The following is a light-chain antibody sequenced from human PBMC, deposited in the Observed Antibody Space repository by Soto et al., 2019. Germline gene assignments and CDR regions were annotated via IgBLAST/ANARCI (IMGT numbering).Light chain of an antibody. CDR3: QQRSSWPLT. CDR2: DAS. J-gene: IGKJ4*01. Sequence: EIVLTQSPATLSLSPGERATLSCRASQSVSSYLAWYQQKPGQAPRLLISDASNRATGIPPRFSGSGSGTDFTLTISSLDPEDFAVYYCQQRSSWPLTFGGGTKVEI. CDR1: QSVSSY. V-gene: IGKV3-11*01.